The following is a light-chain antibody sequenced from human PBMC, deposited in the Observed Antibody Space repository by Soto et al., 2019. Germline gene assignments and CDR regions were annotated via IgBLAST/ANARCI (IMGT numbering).Light chain of an antibody. CDR3: QSYDSSLISYV. J-gene: IGLJ1*01. V-gene: IGLV1-40*01. CDR1: SSNIGAGYD. CDR2: GNN. Sequence: QSVLTQPPSVSGALGQRVTISCTGSSSNIGAGYDVHWYQQLPGTAPKLLIYGNNNRPSGVPDRFSGSKSGTSASLAITGLQAEDEADYYCQSYDSSLISYVFGTGTKVTVL.